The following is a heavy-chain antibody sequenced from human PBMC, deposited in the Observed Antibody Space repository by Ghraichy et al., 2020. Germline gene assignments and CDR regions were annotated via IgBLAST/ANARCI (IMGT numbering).Heavy chain of an antibody. Sequence: ASVKVSCKASGYTFTSYAMNWVRQAPGPGLEWMGWINTNTGNPTYAQGFTGRFVFSLDTSVSTAYLQISSLKAEDTAVYYCARTYYDILTGYPYGMDVWGQGTTVTVSS. V-gene: IGHV7-4-1*02. D-gene: IGHD3-9*01. CDR3: ARTYYDILTGYPYGMDV. CDR2: INTNTGNP. CDR1: GYTFTSYA. J-gene: IGHJ6*02.